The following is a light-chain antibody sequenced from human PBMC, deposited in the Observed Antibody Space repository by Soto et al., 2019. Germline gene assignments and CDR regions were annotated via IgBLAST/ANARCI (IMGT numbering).Light chain of an antibody. V-gene: IGKV3-11*01. CDR1: QNLHSF. CDR3: QKYNSAPLT. CDR2: DGS. Sequence: EIVLTQSPATLSVSPGERVTLSCRASQNLHSFLNWYQQRPGQAPRPLIYDGSKRAAGVPDRISGDGSGTDYTLTISSLQPEDVATYYCQKYNSAPLTFGQGTRLEIK. J-gene: IGKJ5*01.